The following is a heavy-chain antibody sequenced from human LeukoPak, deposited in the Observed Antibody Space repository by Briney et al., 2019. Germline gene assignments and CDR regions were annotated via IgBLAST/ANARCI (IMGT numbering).Heavy chain of an antibody. D-gene: IGHD3-10*01. V-gene: IGHV5-51*01. CDR2: IYPGDSDT. CDR3: ARREYYGSGSYPPPFDY. J-gene: IGHJ4*02. Sequence: LGESLKISCKGAGYSFSSYWIGWVRQMPGKGLEWMGIIYPGDSDTRYSPPFQGQVTISADKSIRTAYLQWSSLKASDTAMYYCARREYYGSGSYPPPFDYWGQGTLVTVSS. CDR1: GYSFSSYW.